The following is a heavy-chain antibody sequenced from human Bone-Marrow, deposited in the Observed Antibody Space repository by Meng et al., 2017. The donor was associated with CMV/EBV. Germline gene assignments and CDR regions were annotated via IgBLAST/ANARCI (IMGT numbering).Heavy chain of an antibody. Sequence: QLVTAGAEPGKPGASVKVSGKASGDPFTDYYMLWVRQAPGQGLEWMGCINPNSGDTNYAQKFQGRVTMTRDTSISTAYMELSRLRSDDTAVYYCTRDAHLTTVTPNWFDPWGQGTLVTVSS. CDR3: TRDAHLTTVTPNWFDP. CDR1: GDPFTDYY. D-gene: IGHD4-17*01. V-gene: IGHV1-2*02. J-gene: IGHJ5*02. CDR2: INPNSGDT.